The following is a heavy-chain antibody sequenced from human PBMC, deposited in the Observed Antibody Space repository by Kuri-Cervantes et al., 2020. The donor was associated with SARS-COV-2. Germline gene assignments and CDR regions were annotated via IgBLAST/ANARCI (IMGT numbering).Heavy chain of an antibody. Sequence: SETLSLTCAVYGGSFSGYYWSWIRQPPGKELEWIGEINHSGSTNYNPSLKSRVTISVDTSKNQFSLKLSSVTAADTAVYYCARGRDKRYSSGSYYYYGMDVWGQGTTVTVSS. J-gene: IGHJ6*02. CDR1: GGSFSGYY. D-gene: IGHD6-19*01. V-gene: IGHV4-34*01. CDR2: INHSGST. CDR3: ARGRDKRYSSGSYYYYGMDV.